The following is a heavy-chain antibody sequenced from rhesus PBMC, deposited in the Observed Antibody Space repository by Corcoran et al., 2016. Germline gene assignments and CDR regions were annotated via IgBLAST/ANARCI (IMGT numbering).Heavy chain of an antibody. V-gene: IGHV4-169*01. CDR2: IGGSSGTT. CDR3: ARAAAGTGVTY. D-gene: IGHD3-22*01. CDR1: GGSIRSSY. Sequence: QLQLQESGPGLVKPSETLSLTRAVSGGSIRSSYWSWIRQAPGKGLEWIGFIGGSSGTTNYNPSLKSRVTLSVDTSKNQFSLKLSSVTAADTAVYYCARAAAGTGVTYWGQGVLVTVSS. J-gene: IGHJ4*01.